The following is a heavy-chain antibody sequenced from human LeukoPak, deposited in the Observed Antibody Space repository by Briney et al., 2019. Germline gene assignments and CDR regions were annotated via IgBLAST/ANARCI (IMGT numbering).Heavy chain of an antibody. CDR1: GGTISSYY. J-gene: IGHJ4*02. D-gene: IGHD3-10*01. CDR2: IYDSGST. CDR3: ARDNLYGSGSYYPLILFDY. V-gene: IGHV4-59*12. Sequence: SETLSLTCTVAGGTISSYYWSRIRQPPGKGLEWIGYIYDSGSTNYNPSLKSRVTISVDTSKNQFSLKLSSVTAADTAVYYCARDNLYGSGSYYPLILFDYWGQGTLVTVSS.